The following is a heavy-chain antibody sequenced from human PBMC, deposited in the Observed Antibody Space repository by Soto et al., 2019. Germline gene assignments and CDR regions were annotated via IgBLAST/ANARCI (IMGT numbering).Heavy chain of an antibody. V-gene: IGHV4-39*01. J-gene: IGHJ4*02. Sequence: QLQLQESGPGLVKPSETLSLTCTVSGGSITRSSYYWGWIRQAPGKGLEWIGSTFYSGSTDYNPSLKSRVTISVDTSKNQFFLKLRSVTAADTAVYYCARKQLEMATTGVFDYWGQGTLVTVSS. CDR2: TFYSGST. D-gene: IGHD1-1*01. CDR1: GGSITRSSYY. CDR3: ARKQLEMATTGVFDY.